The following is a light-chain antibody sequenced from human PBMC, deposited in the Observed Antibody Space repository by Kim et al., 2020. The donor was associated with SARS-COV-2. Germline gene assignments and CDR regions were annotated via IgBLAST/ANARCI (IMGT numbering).Light chain of an antibody. CDR2: GVS. J-gene: IGLJ1*01. CDR3: SSYTSSTTFV. CDR1: SSEVRGSTY. V-gene: IGLV2-14*04. Sequence: IACTGTSSEVRGSTYVSWRQQHRGKAPKLMIYGVSERPSRVSDRFSGSKSGNTASLTISGLQAEDEADYYCSSYTSSTTFVFGTGTKVTVL.